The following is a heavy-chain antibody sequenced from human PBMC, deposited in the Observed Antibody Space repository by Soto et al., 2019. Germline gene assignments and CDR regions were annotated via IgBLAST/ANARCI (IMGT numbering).Heavy chain of an antibody. CDR3: ARNGTYSSSLSQYSGMDV. CDR1: GGTFADFI. V-gene: IGHV1-69*13. Sequence: GASVKVSCKASGGTFADFIMNWVRQTPGQGLEWMGGIVPMFGTPTYAEKFKGRVTISATGSTSTAYMELTSLRSEDTAVYYCARNGTYSSSLSQYSGMDVWGQGTTVTVSS. CDR2: IVPMFGTP. D-gene: IGHD6-19*01. J-gene: IGHJ6*02.